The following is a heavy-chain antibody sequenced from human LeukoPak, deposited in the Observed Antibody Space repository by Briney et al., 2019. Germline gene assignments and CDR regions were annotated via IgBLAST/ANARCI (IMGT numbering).Heavy chain of an antibody. J-gene: IGHJ4*02. Sequence: GESLKISCKGSGYSFTSYWIGWVRQMPGKGLEWMGIIYPGDSDTTYSPSFQGQVTISADKSISTAYLQWSSLKASDTAMYYCARHRRRSIIGTASSRGFDSWGQGTLVTVSS. V-gene: IGHV5-51*01. D-gene: IGHD3-10*01. CDR2: IYPGDSDT. CDR1: GYSFTSYW. CDR3: ARHRRRSIIGTASSRGFDS.